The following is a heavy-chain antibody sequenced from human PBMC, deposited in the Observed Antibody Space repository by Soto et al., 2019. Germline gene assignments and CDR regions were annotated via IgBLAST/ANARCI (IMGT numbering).Heavy chain of an antibody. V-gene: IGHV3-7*01. CDR2: INQDGNGK. Sequence: EVQLVESGGGLVQPGGSLRLSCVGSGFSFSSYWMSWVRQAPGKGLEWVANINQDGNGKYYLDSVKGRVTISRDNAETSLFLQVNSLRAEDTAVYYCARDVVDSALRNWHCDLWGRGTQVTVSS. D-gene: IGHD5-18*01. CDR1: GFSFSSYW. CDR3: ARDVVDSALRNWHCDL. J-gene: IGHJ2*01.